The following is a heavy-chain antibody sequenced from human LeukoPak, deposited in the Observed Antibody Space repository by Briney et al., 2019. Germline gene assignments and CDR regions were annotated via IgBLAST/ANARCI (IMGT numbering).Heavy chain of an antibody. CDR2: IHYSGST. CDR1: GDSIRNHY. V-gene: IGHV4-59*11. Sequence: PSETLSLTCTVSGDSIRNHYWSWIRQPPGEGLECIGVIHYSGSTNYNPSVKSRVTISVDTPKNQFSLKLNSVTAADTAVYFCARVSLSGYCSGASCYFDYWGHGTLVTVSS. J-gene: IGHJ4*01. D-gene: IGHD2-15*01. CDR3: ARVSLSGYCSGASCYFDY.